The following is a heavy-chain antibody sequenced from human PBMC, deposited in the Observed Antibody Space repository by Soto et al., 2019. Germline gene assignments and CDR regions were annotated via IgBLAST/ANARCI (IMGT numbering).Heavy chain of an antibody. CDR2: IYYSGST. V-gene: IGHV4-59*01. CDR3: ARYLGCGAGSYYQDY. Sequence: PSQTLSLTCTVSGGSISSYYWSWIRQPPGKGLEWIGYIYYSGSTNYNPSLKSRVTISVDTSKNQFSMKLRSVTAADTDVYYCARYLGCGAGSYYQDYWGQGTLVTVPS. CDR1: GGSISSYY. D-gene: IGHD3-10*01. J-gene: IGHJ4*02.